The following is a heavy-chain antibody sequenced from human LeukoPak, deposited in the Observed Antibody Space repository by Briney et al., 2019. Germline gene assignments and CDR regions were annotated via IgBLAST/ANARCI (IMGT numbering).Heavy chain of an antibody. V-gene: IGHV4-59*01. D-gene: IGHD1-7*01. CDR1: GGSISSYY. J-gene: IGHJ5*02. Sequence: PSETLSLTCTVSGGSISSYYWSWIRQPPGKGLEWIGYIYYSGSTNYNPSLKSRVTISVDTSKNQFSLKLSSVTAADTAVYYCARVWNYWGGWFDPWGQGTLVTVSS. CDR2: IYYSGST. CDR3: ARVWNYWGGWFDP.